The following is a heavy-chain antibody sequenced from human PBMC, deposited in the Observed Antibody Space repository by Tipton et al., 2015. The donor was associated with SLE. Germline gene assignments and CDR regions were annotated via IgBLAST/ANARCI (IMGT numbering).Heavy chain of an antibody. CDR2: IIPIFGTA. Sequence: QSGAEVKKPGSSVKVSCKASGGTFSSYAISWVRQAPGQGLEWMGGIIPIFGTANYAQKFQGRVTITADESTSTAYMELSSLRSEDTPVYYCARDILTGYYPPGAFDIWGQGTMVTVSS. CDR1: GGTFSSYA. V-gene: IGHV1-69*01. D-gene: IGHD3-9*01. J-gene: IGHJ3*02. CDR3: ARDILTGYYPPGAFDI.